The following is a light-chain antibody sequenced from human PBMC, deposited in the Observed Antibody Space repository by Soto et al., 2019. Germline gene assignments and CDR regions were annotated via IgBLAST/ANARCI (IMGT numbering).Light chain of an antibody. CDR1: QSISNY. CDR2: GAS. J-gene: IGKJ4*01. CDR3: QQSYSTPRT. Sequence: DIQMTQSPSSLSASVGDGVTITCRASQSISNYLNWYQQKPGIAPKLLIYGASSLQSGVPSRVSGSGYGTDFTLTISSLQPEDFATYYCQQSYSTPRTFGGGTKVEIK. V-gene: IGKV1-39*01.